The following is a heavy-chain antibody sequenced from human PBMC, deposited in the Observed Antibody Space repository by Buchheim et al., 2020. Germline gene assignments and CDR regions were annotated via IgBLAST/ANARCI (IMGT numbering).Heavy chain of an antibody. Sequence: EVQLVESGGDLVQPGGSLRLSCAASGFTFNIFSMNWVRQAPGKGLEWVSYISPSGRPLYFSASVKGRFIISRDNAKNSLYLSMNNLRAEDTAVYYCARETDYFDYWGQGAL. CDR3: ARETDYFDY. J-gene: IGHJ4*02. CDR1: GFTFNIFS. CDR2: ISPSGRPL. V-gene: IGHV3-48*01.